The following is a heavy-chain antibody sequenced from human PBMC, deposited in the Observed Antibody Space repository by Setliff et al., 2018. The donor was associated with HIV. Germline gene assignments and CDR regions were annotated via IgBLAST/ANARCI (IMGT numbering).Heavy chain of an antibody. V-gene: IGHV4-59*11. D-gene: IGHD4-17*01. CDR2: ISSSGRT. J-gene: IGHJ4*02. CDR3: ARAGDYADFEY. CDR1: RDSMNRHY. Sequence: SETLSLTCTVSRDSMNRHYWTWIRQPPGKGLEWIGYISSSGRTDYNSSLKNRVTMSVDTSNNLFSLIMTSVTAADTAVYYCARAGDYADFEYWGQGTLVTVSS.